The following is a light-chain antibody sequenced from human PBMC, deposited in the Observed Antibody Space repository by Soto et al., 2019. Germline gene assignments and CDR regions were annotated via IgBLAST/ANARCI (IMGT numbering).Light chain of an antibody. CDR2: GAS. CDR3: QRYNNWPLT. J-gene: IGKJ4*01. V-gene: IGKV3-15*01. Sequence: VLMQSPRTLSLSPGERATLSCRASQSLRSTSLAWYQQKPGQAPRLLISGASTRATGVPARFSGSRSGTEFTLTINSLQSEDFAVYYCQRYNNWPLTFGGGTKVDIK. CDR1: QSLRST.